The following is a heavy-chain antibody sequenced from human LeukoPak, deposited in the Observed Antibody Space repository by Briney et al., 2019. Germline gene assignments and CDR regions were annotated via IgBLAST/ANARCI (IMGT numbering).Heavy chain of an antibody. CDR3: AKSGTYSSSSGYIDS. CDR2: ISWNSGNT. D-gene: IGHD6-6*01. Sequence: PGGSLRLSCAASRFTFDGYAMHWVRQAPGKGLEWVSSISWNSGNTDYAASVKGRFTISRDNAKKSLHLQMNSLRAEGTALYYCAKSGTYSSSSGYIDSWGQGTLVTVSS. V-gene: IGHV3-9*01. CDR1: RFTFDGYA. J-gene: IGHJ4*02.